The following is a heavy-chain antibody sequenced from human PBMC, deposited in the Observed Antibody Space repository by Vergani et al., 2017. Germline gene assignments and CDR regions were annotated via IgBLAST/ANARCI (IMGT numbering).Heavy chain of an antibody. CDR3: ARASGGLQGGAGWFDP. J-gene: IGHJ5*02. D-gene: IGHD3-10*01. Sequence: EVQLVPSGAEVKKPGESLRISCKGSGYSFTSYWISWVRQMPGKGLEWMGRIDPSDSYTNYSPSFQGHVTISADKSISTAYLQWSSLKASDTAMYYCARASGGLQGGAGWFDPWGQGTLVTVSS. V-gene: IGHV5-10-1*03. CDR1: GYSFTSYW. CDR2: IDPSDSYT.